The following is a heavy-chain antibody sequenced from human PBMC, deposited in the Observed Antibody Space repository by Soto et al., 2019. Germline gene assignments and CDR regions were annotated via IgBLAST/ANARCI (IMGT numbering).Heavy chain of an antibody. D-gene: IGHD1-20*01. CDR2: IWYDGSNK. CDR3: ADRYNWK. CDR1: GFTFSSYG. V-gene: IGHV3-33*01. Sequence: QVQLVESGGGVVQPGRSLRLSCAASGFTFSSYGMHWVRQAPGNGLEWVAVIWYDGSNKYYADSVKGRFTISRDNSKNTVYLQMNSLRAEDTAVYYCADRYNWKWGQGTLVTVYS. J-gene: IGHJ4*02.